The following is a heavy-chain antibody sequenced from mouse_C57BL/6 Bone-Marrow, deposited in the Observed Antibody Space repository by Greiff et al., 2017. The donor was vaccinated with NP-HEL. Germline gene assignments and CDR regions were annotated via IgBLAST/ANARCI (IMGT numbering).Heavy chain of an antibody. CDR3: ARDVVWYFDV. CDR1: GYTFTNYW. J-gene: IGHJ1*03. V-gene: IGHV1-63*01. CDR2: IYPGGGYT. Sequence: VQLVESGAELVRPGTSVKMSCKASGYTFTNYWIGWAKQRPGHGLEWIGDIYPGGGYTNYNEKFKGKATLTADKSSSTAYMQFSSLTSEDSAIYYCARDVVWYFDVWGTGTTVTVSS.